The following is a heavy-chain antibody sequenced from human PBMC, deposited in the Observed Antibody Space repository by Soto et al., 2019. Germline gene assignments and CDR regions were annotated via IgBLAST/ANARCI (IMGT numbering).Heavy chain of an antibody. Sequence: QVQLVQSGAEVKKPGSSVKVSCKASGGPFSNDIITWVRQAPGQGLEWMGRIIPLLSTATYAQKFQGRLTITADRSTGTAYMELNSLTSEDTAVYYCASDSPIGSTFSGYDAIDYWGQGTLLTVSS. CDR3: ASDSPIGSTFSGYDAIDY. V-gene: IGHV1-69*08. J-gene: IGHJ4*02. CDR2: IIPLLSTA. D-gene: IGHD5-12*01. CDR1: GGPFSNDI.